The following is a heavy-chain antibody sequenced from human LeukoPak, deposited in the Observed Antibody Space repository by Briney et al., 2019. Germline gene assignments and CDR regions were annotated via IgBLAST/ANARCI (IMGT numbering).Heavy chain of an antibody. CDR1: GGSISSSHW. J-gene: IGHJ5*02. Sequence: SETLSLTCAVSGGSISSSHWWSWVRQPPGKGLEWIGEIYQSGTANYNPSLKSRVTISVDKSKNQFSLRLSSVTAADTAVYYCAREAAAGRGNWFDPWGQGTLVTVSS. CDR2: IYQSGTA. D-gene: IGHD6-13*01. V-gene: IGHV4-4*02. CDR3: AREAAAGRGNWFDP.